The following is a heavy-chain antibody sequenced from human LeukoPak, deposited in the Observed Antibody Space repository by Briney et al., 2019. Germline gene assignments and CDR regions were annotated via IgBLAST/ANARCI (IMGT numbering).Heavy chain of an antibody. CDR2: MSGSGGST. D-gene: IGHD3-3*01. J-gene: IGHJ6*02. CDR3: AKDGYDFWSGTYYYYYGMDV. V-gene: IGHV3-23*01. CDR1: GFTFSSYA. Sequence: GGSLRLSCAASGFTFSSYAMSWVRQAPGKGLEWVSSMSGSGGSTDYADSVKGRFTISRDNSKNTLYLQMNSLRAEDTAVYYCAKDGYDFWSGTYYYYYGMDVWGQGTTVTVSS.